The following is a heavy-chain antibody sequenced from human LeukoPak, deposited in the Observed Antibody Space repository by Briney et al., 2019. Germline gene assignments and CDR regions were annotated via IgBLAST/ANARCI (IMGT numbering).Heavy chain of an antibody. Sequence: GGSLRLSCAASGFTFSSYGMHWVRQAPGKGLEWVAVISYDGSNKYYADSEKGRFTISRDNSKNTLYLQMNSLRAEDTAVYYCAKLITPDAFGIWGQGTMVTVSS. CDR2: ISYDGSNK. CDR3: AKLITPDAFGI. J-gene: IGHJ3*02. V-gene: IGHV3-30*18. CDR1: GFTFSSYG. D-gene: IGHD3-22*01.